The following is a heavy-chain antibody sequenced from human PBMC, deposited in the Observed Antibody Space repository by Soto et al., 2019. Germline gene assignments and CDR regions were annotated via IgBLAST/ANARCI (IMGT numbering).Heavy chain of an antibody. D-gene: IGHD2-2*01. Sequence: QVQLVQSGAEVKKPGTSVKVACKGSGYTFASYGIGWVRQAPGQGLEWMAWINPYNGNTKYTQKFQGGVTVTTVHAPSTAYRDVRGLTSDDTAVDYCARAQTVAAEGWFGPWGQGPLVTVSS. V-gene: IGHV1-18*01. J-gene: IGHJ5*02. CDR1: GYTFASYG. CDR2: INPYNGNT. CDR3: ARAQTVAAEGWFGP.